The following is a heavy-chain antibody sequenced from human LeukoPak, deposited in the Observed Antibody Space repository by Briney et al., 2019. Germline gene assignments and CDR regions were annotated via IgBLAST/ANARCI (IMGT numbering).Heavy chain of an antibody. CDR2: IYYSGST. V-gene: IGHV4-59*01. CDR1: GGSISSYY. J-gene: IGHJ5*02. CDR3: ARGSGYSYGARFDP. Sequence: PSETLSLTCTVSGGSISSYYWSWVRQPPGKGLEWIGYIYYSGSTNYNPSLTGRVTISVDTSKNQFSLKLSSVTAADTAVYYCARGSGYSYGARFDPWGQGTLVTVSS. D-gene: IGHD5-18*01.